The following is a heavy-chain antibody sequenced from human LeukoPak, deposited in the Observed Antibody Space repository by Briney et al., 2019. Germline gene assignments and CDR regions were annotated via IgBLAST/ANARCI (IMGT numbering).Heavy chain of an antibody. V-gene: IGHV4-4*07. CDR3: ARASFEYCSSTSCYLPQQYYYYYMDV. CDR1: GGSISSYY. Sequence: SETLSLTCTVSGGSISSYYWSWIRQPAGKGLEWIGRIYTSGSTNYNPSLKSRVTMSVDTPKNQFSLKLSSVTAADTAVYYCARASFEYCSSTSCYLPQQYYYYYMDVWGKGTTVTVSS. D-gene: IGHD2-2*01. J-gene: IGHJ6*03. CDR2: IYTSGST.